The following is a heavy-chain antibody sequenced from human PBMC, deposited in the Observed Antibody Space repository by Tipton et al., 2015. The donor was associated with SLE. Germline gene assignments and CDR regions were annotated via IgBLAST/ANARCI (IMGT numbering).Heavy chain of an antibody. CDR1: GYTFTSYG. V-gene: IGHV1-18*01. CDR3: ARSPSWFTGDYNGMDV. D-gene: IGHD3-10*01. Sequence: QLVQSGAEVKKPGASVNVSCKASGYTFTSYGISWVRQAPGQGLEWLAWISGYNGQTEYSQKIQGRVTVTRDTSTSTAFLDVSSLTSDDTAVYYCARSPSWFTGDYNGMDVWGQGTTVTVSS. CDR2: ISGYNGQT. J-gene: IGHJ6*02.